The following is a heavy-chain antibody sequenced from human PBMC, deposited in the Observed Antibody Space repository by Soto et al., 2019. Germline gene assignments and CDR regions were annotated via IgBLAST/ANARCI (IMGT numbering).Heavy chain of an antibody. CDR2: IYWDDDK. Sequence: SGPPLVNPTQTLTLTCTFSGFSLSTSGVGVGWIRQPPGKALEWLALIYWDDDKRYSPSLKSRLTITKDTSKNQVVLTMTNMDPVDTATYYGARRPAAYYFDYWGQGTLVTVSS. J-gene: IGHJ4*02. V-gene: IGHV2-5*02. CDR1: GFSLSTSGVG. CDR3: ARRPAAYYFDY.